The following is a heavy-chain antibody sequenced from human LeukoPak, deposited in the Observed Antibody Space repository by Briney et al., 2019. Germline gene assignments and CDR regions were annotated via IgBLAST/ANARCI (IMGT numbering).Heavy chain of an antibody. V-gene: IGHV3-33*01. CDR1: GFTFSSYG. Sequence: GGSLRLSCAASGFTFSSYGMHWVRQAPGKGLEWVAVIWYDGSNKYYADSVKGRFTISRDNPKNTLYLQMNSLRAEDTAVYYCARDFGGSYYGMDVWGQGTTVTVSS. D-gene: IGHD3-16*01. CDR2: IWYDGSNK. CDR3: ARDFGGSYYGMDV. J-gene: IGHJ6*02.